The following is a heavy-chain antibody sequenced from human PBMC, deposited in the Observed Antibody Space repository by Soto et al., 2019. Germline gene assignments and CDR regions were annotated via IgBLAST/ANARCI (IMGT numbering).Heavy chain of an antibody. CDR2: INPRTGDT. D-gene: IGHD3-16*01. Sequence: QVQLVQSGAGVKKPGASGKAPCKASGYTFTEYYLSWGRQPPGQGPDWLGGINPRTGDTNQAQKFQGRGTMTRDMSLTTAYMELHRLTSDDTAVYYCARDPIGGGAPYYFDYWGQGSLVTVSS. V-gene: IGHV1-2*02. CDR1: GYTFTEYY. J-gene: IGHJ4*02. CDR3: ARDPIGGGAPYYFDY.